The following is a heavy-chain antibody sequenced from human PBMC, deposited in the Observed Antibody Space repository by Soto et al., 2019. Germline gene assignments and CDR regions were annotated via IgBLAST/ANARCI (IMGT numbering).Heavy chain of an antibody. CDR3: ASSVDTAMVTRPFDY. CDR1: GGSISSGDYY. Sequence: SETLSLICTVSGGSISSGDYYWSWIRQPPGKGLEWIGYIYYSGSTYYNPSLKSRVTISVDTSKNQFSLKLSSVTAADTAVYYCASSVDTAMVTRPFDYWGQVTLVTVSS. V-gene: IGHV4-30-4*01. CDR2: IYYSGST. J-gene: IGHJ4*02. D-gene: IGHD5-18*01.